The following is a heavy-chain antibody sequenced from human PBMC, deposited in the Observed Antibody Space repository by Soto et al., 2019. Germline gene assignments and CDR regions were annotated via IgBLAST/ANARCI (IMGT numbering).Heavy chain of an antibody. CDR2: IGDDGSNK. J-gene: IGHJ5*02. CDR3: ARDYSDSSVVYWFDP. V-gene: IGHV3-33*01. Sequence: GGSLRLSCAASGFTFSSYGMHWVRQAPGKGLEWVAVIGDDGSNKYYADCVKGRFTISRDNYKNTLYLQMNSLRAEDTDVYYCARDYSDSSVVYWFDPWGQGTLVTVSS. D-gene: IGHD3-22*01. CDR1: GFTFSSYG.